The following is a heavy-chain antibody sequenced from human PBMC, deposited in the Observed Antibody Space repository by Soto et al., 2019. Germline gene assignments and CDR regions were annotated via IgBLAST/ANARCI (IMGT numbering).Heavy chain of an antibody. CDR3: RSSSRYSTDV. CDR1: GGSITSSFY. V-gene: IGHV4-39*01. CDR2: IYGTGNT. Sequence: QLQLQESGPGLVKPSETLSLSCTVSGGSITSSFYWGWIRQPPGKGLEWIGSIYGTGNTYYNPSLXCRVTISADTSKNQFSLNLISVTAADTAVYYCRSSSRYSTDVWGQGATVTVSS. D-gene: IGHD6-13*01. J-gene: IGHJ6*02.